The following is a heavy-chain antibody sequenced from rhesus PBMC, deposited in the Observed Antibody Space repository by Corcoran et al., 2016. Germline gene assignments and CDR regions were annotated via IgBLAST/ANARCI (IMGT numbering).Heavy chain of an antibody. V-gene: IGHV4-99*01. CDR3: ARRSSGSPFDY. J-gene: IGHJ4*01. CDR2: ISGSSRST. Sequence: QVQLQESGPGLVKPSETLSLTCAVSGYSISSGYYWGWIRQPPGKGLGYIGYISGSSRSTYYNSSLNRRVTISKDTSKNQFTLKLSSVTAADTTVYNCARRSSGSPFDYWGQGVLVTVSS. D-gene: IGHD6-31*01. CDR1: GYSISSGYY.